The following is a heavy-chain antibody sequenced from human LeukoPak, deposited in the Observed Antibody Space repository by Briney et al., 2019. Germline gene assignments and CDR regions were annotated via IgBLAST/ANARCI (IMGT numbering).Heavy chain of an antibody. CDR2: IYPGDSDT. V-gene: IGHV5-51*01. Sequence: GESLKISCKGSGYSFTSYWIGWVRQMPGKGLEWMGIIYPGDSDTRYSPSFQGQVTISADKSISTAYLQWSSLKASDTAMYYCAKAHGYDFWSGYSYYFDYWGQGTLVTVSS. J-gene: IGHJ4*02. D-gene: IGHD3-3*01. CDR3: AKAHGYDFWSGYSYYFDY. CDR1: GYSFTSYW.